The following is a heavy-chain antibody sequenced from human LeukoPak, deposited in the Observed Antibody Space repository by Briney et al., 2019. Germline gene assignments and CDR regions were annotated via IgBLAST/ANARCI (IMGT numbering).Heavy chain of an antibody. J-gene: IGHJ6*03. CDR2: FIPIFGTA. V-gene: IGHV1-69*05. D-gene: IGHD6-13*01. CDR3: GGGAIAAAGPQLYYYYYYMDV. CDR1: GGTFSSYA. Sequence: SVKVSCKASGGTFSSYAISWVRQAPGQGLEWMGGFIPIFGTANYAQKFQGRVTITTDESTRPAYMELSSQRTEDTAVYYCGGGAIAAAGPQLYYYYYYMDVWGKGTTVTVSS.